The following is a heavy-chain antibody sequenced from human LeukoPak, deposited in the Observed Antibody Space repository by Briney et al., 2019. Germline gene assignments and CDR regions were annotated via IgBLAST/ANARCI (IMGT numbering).Heavy chain of an antibody. CDR2: IYHSGST. V-gene: IGHV4-39*07. J-gene: IGHJ4*02. CDR1: GGSISSSSYY. CDR3: ARVAVARLAYFDY. Sequence: PSETLSLTCTVSGGSISSSSYYWGWIRQPPGKGLEWIGSIYHSGSTYYNPSLKSRVTISVDKSKNQFSLKLSSVTAADTAMYYCARVAVARLAYFDYWGQGTLVTVSS. D-gene: IGHD6-19*01.